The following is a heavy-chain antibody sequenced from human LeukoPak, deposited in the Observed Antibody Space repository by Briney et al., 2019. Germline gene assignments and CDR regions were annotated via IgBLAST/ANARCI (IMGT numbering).Heavy chain of an antibody. CDR1: GFTFGDYP. CDR2: FGSKAYGGTT. CDR3: TREDYGDPTGVKIFDY. J-gene: IGHJ4*02. D-gene: IGHD4-17*01. Sequence: PGGSLRLSCTASGFTFGDYPMGWFRRAPGRGLGWEGFFGSKAYGGTTEYDASVKVRFTISRDDSKSIAYLQMNSLKTEDTAVYYCTREDYGDPTGVKIFDYWGQGTLVTVSS. V-gene: IGHV3-49*03.